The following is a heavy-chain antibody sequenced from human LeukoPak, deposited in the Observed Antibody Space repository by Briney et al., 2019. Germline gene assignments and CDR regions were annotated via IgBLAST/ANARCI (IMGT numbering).Heavy chain of an antibody. CDR3: ARDNPLLRFLEWSL. Sequence: PGGSLRLSCAASGLTFSSYWMSWVRQAPGKGLEWVANIKQDGSEKYYVDSVKGRFTISRDNAKNSLYLQMNSLRAEDTAVYYCARDNPLLRFLEWSLWGQGTLVTVSS. J-gene: IGHJ4*02. CDR2: IKQDGSEK. V-gene: IGHV3-7*01. CDR1: GLTFSSYW. D-gene: IGHD3-3*01.